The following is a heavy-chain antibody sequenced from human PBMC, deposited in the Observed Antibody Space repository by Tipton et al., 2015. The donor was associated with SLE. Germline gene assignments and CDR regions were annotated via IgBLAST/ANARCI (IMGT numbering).Heavy chain of an antibody. J-gene: IGHJ5*02. CDR3: ARGGDSSGFGWFDP. Sequence: TLSLTCTVSGGSISSHYWSWIRQPPGKGLGWFGYIYYSGSTNYNPTLKSRGTISVDTSKNQFSLKLSSVTAADTAVYYCARGGDSSGFGWFDPWGQGTPVTVSS. V-gene: IGHV4-59*11. CDR2: IYYSGST. CDR1: GGSISSHY. D-gene: IGHD6-19*01.